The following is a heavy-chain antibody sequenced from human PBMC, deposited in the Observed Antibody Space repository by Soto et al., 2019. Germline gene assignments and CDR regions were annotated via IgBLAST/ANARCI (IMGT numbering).Heavy chain of an antibody. V-gene: IGHV3-48*02. CDR3: ARDNYYHFWSGYYKGYGY. Sequence: EVQLVESGGGLVQPGGSLRLSCAASGFTFSSYSMNWVRQAPGKGLEWVSYISSSSSTIYYADSVKGRFTISRDNAKNSLYLQMNSLRDEDTAVYYCARDNYYHFWSGYYKGYGYWGQGTLVTVSS. CDR1: GFTFSSYS. CDR2: ISSSSSTI. D-gene: IGHD3-3*01. J-gene: IGHJ4*02.